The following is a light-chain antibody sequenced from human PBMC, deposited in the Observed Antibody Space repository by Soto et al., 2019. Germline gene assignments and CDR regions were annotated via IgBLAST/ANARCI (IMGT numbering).Light chain of an antibody. J-gene: IGKJ4*01. CDR1: QSISRY. Sequence: DIQMTQSPSTLSASVGDRVTIACRASQSISRYLAWYQQQPGKAPKLLIYKAPSLESGVPSRFSGSGSGTEFTLTISSLQPDDFATYYCQHYSGYPLTFGGGTQVEIK. V-gene: IGKV1-5*03. CDR3: QHYSGYPLT. CDR2: KAP.